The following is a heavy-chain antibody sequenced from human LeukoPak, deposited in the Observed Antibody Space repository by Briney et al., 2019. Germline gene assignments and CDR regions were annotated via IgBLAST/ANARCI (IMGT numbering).Heavy chain of an antibody. CDR1: GFTFGDYG. Sequence: GGSLRLSCAASGFTFGDYGMHWVRRGPGKGLEWVSSVSWNSGFIAYADSVKGRFTISRDNAKNSLYLQMNSLRAEDTAVYYCARDPPTRYSSTAAQDVWGQGTTVTVSS. D-gene: IGHD6-13*01. CDR2: VSWNSGFI. CDR3: ARDPPTRYSSTAAQDV. J-gene: IGHJ6*02. V-gene: IGHV3-9*01.